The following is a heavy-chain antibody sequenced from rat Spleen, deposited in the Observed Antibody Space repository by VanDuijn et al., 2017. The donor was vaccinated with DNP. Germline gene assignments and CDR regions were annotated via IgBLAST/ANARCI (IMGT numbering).Heavy chain of an antibody. D-gene: IGHD1-2*01. V-gene: IGHV5-31*01. J-gene: IGHJ1*01. CDR2: ITGSGDTT. CDR3: ARWSSSHWYFDF. Sequence: EVQLVESGGDLVQPGRSLKLSCVASGFTFNNYWMTWIRQVPGKGLEWVGSITGSGDTTYYPDSVKGRFTISRDNAKSTLYLQMNSLRSEDMATYYCARWSSSHWYFDFWGPGTMVTMSS. CDR1: GFTFNNYW.